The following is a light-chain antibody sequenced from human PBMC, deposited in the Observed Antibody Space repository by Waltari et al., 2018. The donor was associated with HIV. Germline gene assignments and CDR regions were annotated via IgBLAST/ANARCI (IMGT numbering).Light chain of an antibody. CDR1: SSDIGTSNL. J-gene: IGLJ2*01. V-gene: IGLV2-23*01. Sequence: QSALTQPASVSGSHGQSITISCTRTSSDIGTSNLVSWYQQHPGKAHKLIIYECIKRPAGVANRISGSKAANTASLTIAGLQAEDEADYYCCSYGGSSNWLFGGGTKLTVL. CDR3: CSYGGSSNWL. CDR2: ECI.